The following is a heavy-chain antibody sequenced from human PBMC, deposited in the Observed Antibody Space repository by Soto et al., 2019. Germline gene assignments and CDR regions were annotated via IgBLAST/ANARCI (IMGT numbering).Heavy chain of an antibody. V-gene: IGHV1-18*01. CDR1: GYTFTSYG. CDR3: ARVGRGERVADAFDI. D-gene: IGHD1-26*01. Sequence: DSVKVSCKASGYTFTSYGISWVRQAPGQGLEWMGWISAYNGNTNYAQKLQGRVTMTTDTSTSTAYMELRSLRSDDTAVYYCARVGRGERVADAFDIWGQGTMVTVSS. J-gene: IGHJ3*02. CDR2: ISAYNGNT.